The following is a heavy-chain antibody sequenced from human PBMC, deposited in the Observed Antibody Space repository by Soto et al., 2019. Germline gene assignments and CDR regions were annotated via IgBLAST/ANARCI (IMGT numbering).Heavy chain of an antibody. CDR2: INGGNGNT. CDR1: GNTVPNYA. J-gene: IGHJ6*02. V-gene: IGHV1-3*01. Sequence: ASVKVSCKASGNTVPNYAIHWVRQAPGQRLEWMGWINGGNGNTYYSEHFQGRVTFTRNTSTGTVYMQLSSLTSEDTAVYYCAREGVRGMDVWGQGTTVTVSS. CDR3: AREGVRGMDV. D-gene: IGHD3-16*01.